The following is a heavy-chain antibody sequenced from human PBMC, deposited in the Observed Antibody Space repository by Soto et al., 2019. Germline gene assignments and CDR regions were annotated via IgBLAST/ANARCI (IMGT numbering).Heavy chain of an antibody. J-gene: IGHJ4*02. CDR3: ASYGKKQLRFLEWFFYDY. Sequence: RGESLKISCKGSGYSFTSYWIGWVRQMPGKGLEWMGIIYPGDSDTRYSPSFQGQVTISADKSISTAYLQWSSLKASDTAMYYCASYGKKQLRFLEWFFYDYWGQGTLVTVSS. CDR2: IYPGDSDT. V-gene: IGHV5-51*01. D-gene: IGHD3-3*01. CDR1: GYSFTSYW.